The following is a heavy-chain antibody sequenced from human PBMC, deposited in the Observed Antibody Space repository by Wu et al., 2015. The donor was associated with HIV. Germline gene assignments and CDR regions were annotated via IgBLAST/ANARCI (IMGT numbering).Heavy chain of an antibody. CDR2: FDPEDGET. Sequence: QVQLVQSGAEVKKPGASVKVSCKVSGYTLTELSMHWVRQAPGKGLEWMGGFDPEDGETIYAQKFQGRVTMTEDTSTDTAYMELSSLRSEDTAVYYCAAHDYGDYARLTRVRYFDLWGRGTLVTVSS. CDR3: AAHDYGDYARLTRVRYFDL. J-gene: IGHJ2*01. D-gene: IGHD4-17*01. V-gene: IGHV1-24*01. CDR1: GYTLTELS.